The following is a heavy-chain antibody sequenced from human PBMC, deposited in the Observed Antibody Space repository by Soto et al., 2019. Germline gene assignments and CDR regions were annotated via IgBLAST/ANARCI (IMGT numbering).Heavy chain of an antibody. D-gene: IGHD2-15*01. CDR3: AKAGGQVANYFDY. Sequence: GGSLRLSCAASGFRFIDYSMNWVRQAPGKGLECVSVISGDGVYTIYTDSVRGRFTISRDNSKNMFYLQLNSLRAEDTAVYYCAKAGGQVANYFDYWGQGTLVTVSS. J-gene: IGHJ4*02. CDR2: ISGDGVYT. CDR1: GFRFIDYS. V-gene: IGHV3-23*01.